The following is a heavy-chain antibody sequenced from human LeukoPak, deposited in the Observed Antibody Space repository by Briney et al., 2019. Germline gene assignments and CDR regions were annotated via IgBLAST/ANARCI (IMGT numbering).Heavy chain of an antibody. D-gene: IGHD2-8*01. CDR3: TGVFDY. CDR2: ITPDGGAT. Sequence: GGSLRLSCAGSGLTFSRYWVHWVRQAPGTGLVWVSGITPDGGATFYADSVRGRFPVSRDNAKSTVFLQMNSLRAEDTAVYFCTGVFDYWGQGTLVTVSS. CDR1: GLTFSRYW. J-gene: IGHJ4*02. V-gene: IGHV3-74*01.